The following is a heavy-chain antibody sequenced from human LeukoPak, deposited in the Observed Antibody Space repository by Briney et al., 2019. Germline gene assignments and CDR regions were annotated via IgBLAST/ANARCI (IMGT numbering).Heavy chain of an antibody. CDR1: GFTFSSYE. V-gene: IGHV3-48*03. Sequence: GGSLRLSCAASGFTFSSYEMNWVRQAPGKGLEWVSYISSSGSTTYYADSVKGRFTISRDNAKNSLYLQMNSLRAEDTAVYYCAKETRGQNVLRYFDWSYFDYWGQGTLVTVSS. CDR3: AKETRGQNVLRYFDWSYFDY. J-gene: IGHJ4*02. CDR2: ISSSGSTT. D-gene: IGHD3-9*01.